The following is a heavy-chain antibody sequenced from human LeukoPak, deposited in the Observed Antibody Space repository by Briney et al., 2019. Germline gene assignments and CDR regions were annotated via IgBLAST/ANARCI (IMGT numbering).Heavy chain of an antibody. Sequence: GGSLRLSCAVSGLTFSSYSMNWVRQAPGKGLEWVSYISFSSSTIYYADSVKGRFTISRDNAKNSLYLQMNSLRAEDTAVYYCARALTTLTYEGYWGQGTLDTVSS. CDR1: GLTFSSYS. CDR3: ARALTTLTYEGY. V-gene: IGHV3-48*01. CDR2: ISFSSSTI. J-gene: IGHJ4*02. D-gene: IGHD1-1*01.